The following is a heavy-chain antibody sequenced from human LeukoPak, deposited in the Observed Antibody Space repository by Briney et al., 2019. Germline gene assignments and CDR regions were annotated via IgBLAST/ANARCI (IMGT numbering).Heavy chain of an antibody. D-gene: IGHD3-22*01. Sequence: GGSLRLSCAASGFSVSSNYMTWVRQAPGKGLECVSVIYGGGNTYYADSVGGRFTISRDNSKNTLYLQMNSLRVEDTAMYYCARGRWSSSGYQDYWGRGTLVAVSS. CDR3: ARGRWSSSGYQDY. CDR2: IYGGGNT. CDR1: GFSVSSNY. J-gene: IGHJ4*02. V-gene: IGHV3-53*01.